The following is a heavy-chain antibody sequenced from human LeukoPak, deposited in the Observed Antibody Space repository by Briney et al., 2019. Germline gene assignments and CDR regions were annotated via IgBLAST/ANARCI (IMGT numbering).Heavy chain of an antibody. D-gene: IGHD1-26*01. CDR3: ARDSGSYGYYFDY. J-gene: IGHJ4*02. CDR1: GGSISSSSYY. Sequence: SETLSLTCTVAGGSISSSSYYWGWIRQPPGKGLEWIGSIYYSGSTYYNPSLKSRVTISVGTSKNQFSLKLSSVTAADTAVYYCARDSGSYGYYFDYWGQGTPVTVSS. CDR2: IYYSGST. V-gene: IGHV4-39*07.